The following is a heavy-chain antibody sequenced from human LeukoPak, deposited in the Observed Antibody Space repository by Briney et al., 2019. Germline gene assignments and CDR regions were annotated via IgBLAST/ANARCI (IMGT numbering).Heavy chain of an antibody. CDR2: IYYSGST. V-gene: IGHV4-30-4*07. CDR1: GGSISSGGYS. J-gene: IGHJ4*02. D-gene: IGHD3-22*01. Sequence: SQTLSLTCTVSGGSISSGGYSWSWIRQPPGKGLEWIGYIYYSGSTYYNPSLKSRVTISVDTSKNQFSLKLSSVTAADTAVYYCAGGVDYYDSLIDYWGQGTLVTVSS. CDR3: AGGVDYYDSLIDY.